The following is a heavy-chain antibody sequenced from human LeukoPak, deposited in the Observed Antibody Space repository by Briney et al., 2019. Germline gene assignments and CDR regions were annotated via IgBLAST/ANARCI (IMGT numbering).Heavy chain of an antibody. CDR3: AKVKDGPITIFGVVIERYYYYGMDF. J-gene: IGHJ6*02. Sequence: PGGSLRVSCAASGFTFAVYAIHWVRHAPGKGLEWVSLISGDGGSTYYADSVKGRFTISRDNPKNSLYLQINSLRTEDTVLYYCAKVKDGPITIFGVVIERYYYYGMDFWGQGTTVTVS. V-gene: IGHV3-43*02. D-gene: IGHD3-3*01. CDR1: GFTFAVYA. CDR2: ISGDGGST.